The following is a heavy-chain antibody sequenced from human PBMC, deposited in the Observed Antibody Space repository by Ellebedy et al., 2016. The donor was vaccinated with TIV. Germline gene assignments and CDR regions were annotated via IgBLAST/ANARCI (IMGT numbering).Heavy chain of an antibody. Sequence: PGGSLRLSCAASGFTFSLYAMSWVRQAPGKGLEWVSTISGGGDNVFYADSVKGRFTVSGDSSQNRLYLHMNSLRAEDTAIYYCAKVGTAMVTIAQRYFDYWGQGTLVTVSS. V-gene: IGHV3-23*01. J-gene: IGHJ4*02. D-gene: IGHD5-18*01. CDR1: GFTFSLYA. CDR3: AKVGTAMVTIAQRYFDY. CDR2: ISGGGDNV.